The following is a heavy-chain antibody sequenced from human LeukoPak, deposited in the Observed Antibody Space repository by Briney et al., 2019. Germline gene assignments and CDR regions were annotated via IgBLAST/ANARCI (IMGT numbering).Heavy chain of an antibody. V-gene: IGHV4-34*01. D-gene: IGHD3-3*01. J-gene: IGHJ4*02. CDR1: GGSFSGYY. CDR3: ASITIFGVVIDY. CDR2: INHSGST. Sequence: SETLPLTCAVYGGSFSGYYWSWIRQPPGKGLEWIGEINHSGSTNYNPSLKSRVTISVDTSKNQFSLKLSSVTAADTAVYYCASITIFGVVIDYWGQGTLVTVSS.